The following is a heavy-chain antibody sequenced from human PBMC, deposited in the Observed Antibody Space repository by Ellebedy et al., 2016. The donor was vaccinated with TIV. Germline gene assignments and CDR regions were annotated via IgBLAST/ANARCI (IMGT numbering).Heavy chain of an antibody. Sequence: PGGSLRLSCAASGFTFSPYAMSWVRQAPGKGLEWVSGIVGSGAQKYADSVKGRFTISRDNSKRTVDLQMNSLRAEDTALYFCAKDRTSGDGYWVFDQWGQGALVTVSS. V-gene: IGHV3-23*01. D-gene: IGHD5-18*01. CDR3: AKDRTSGDGYWVFDQ. CDR2: IVGSGA. CDR1: GFTFSPYA. J-gene: IGHJ4*02.